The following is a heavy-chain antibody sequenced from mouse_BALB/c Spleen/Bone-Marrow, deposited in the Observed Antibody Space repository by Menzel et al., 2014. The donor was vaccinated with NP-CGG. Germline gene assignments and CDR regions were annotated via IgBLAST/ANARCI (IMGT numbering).Heavy chain of an antibody. CDR1: GFNIKDTY. V-gene: IGHV14-3*02. CDR3: ARWGKLGRGYFDV. CDR2: IDPANGNT. J-gene: IGHJ1*01. D-gene: IGHD4-1*01. Sequence: EVQLQQSGAELVKPGASVKLSRTASGFNIKDTYMHWVKQRPEQGLEWIGRIDPANGNTKYDPKFQGKATITADTSSNTAYLQLSSLTSEDTAVYYCARWGKLGRGYFDVWGAGTTVTVSS.